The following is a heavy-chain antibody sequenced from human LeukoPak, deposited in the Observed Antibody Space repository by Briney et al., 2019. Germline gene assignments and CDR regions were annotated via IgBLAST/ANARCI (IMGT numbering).Heavy chain of an antibody. Sequence: ASVKVSCKASGYTFTSYDINWVRQTTGQGLEWMGWMNANSGNTGYAQKFQGRVTMTRSTSISTAYMELSSLRSDDTAVYYCARGASRSFDYWAREPWSPSPQ. V-gene: IGHV1-8*01. CDR1: GYTFTSYD. CDR3: ARGASRSFDY. CDR2: MNANSGNT. J-gene: IGHJ4*02.